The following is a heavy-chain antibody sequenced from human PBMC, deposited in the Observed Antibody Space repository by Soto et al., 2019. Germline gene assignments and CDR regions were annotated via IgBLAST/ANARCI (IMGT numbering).Heavy chain of an antibody. CDR1: GLTLRTSS. V-gene: IGHV3-7*01. D-gene: IGHD6-13*01. CDR3: AREQLQVVIPDY. J-gene: IGHJ4*02. CDR2: IKQDGSEK. Sequence: SGGSLRLCSAAFGLTLRTSSMNWVRQAPGKGPEWVANIKQDGSEKYYVDSVKGRFTISRDNTKNSLYLQMNSLRAEDTAVYYCAREQLQVVIPDYWGQGTLVTVSS.